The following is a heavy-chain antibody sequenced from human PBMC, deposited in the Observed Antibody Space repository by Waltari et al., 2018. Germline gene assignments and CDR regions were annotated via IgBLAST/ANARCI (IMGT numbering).Heavy chain of an antibody. CDR2: IYHSGST. Sequence: QVQLQESGPGLVKPSETLSLTCAVSGYSISSGYYWGWIRQPPGKGLEWIGSIYHSGSTYYNPSLKSRVTISVDTSKNQFSLKLSSVTAADTAVYYCARPVRDGYNNYFDYWGQGTLVTVSS. D-gene: IGHD5-12*01. CDR3: ARPVRDGYNNYFDY. J-gene: IGHJ4*02. V-gene: IGHV4-38-2*01. CDR1: GYSISSGYY.